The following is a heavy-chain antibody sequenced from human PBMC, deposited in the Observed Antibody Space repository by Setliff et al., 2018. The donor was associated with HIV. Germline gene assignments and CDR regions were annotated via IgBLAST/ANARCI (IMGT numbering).Heavy chain of an antibody. CDR3: ARGGGFWSGQLDY. CDR2: INHSGLS. Sequence: PSETLSLTCAVYGGSFSGHYWTWIRQPPGKGLEWIGEINHSGLSNFNPSLKSRLSIPVDTPKNQFSLKLTSVTATDTAVFYCARGGGFWSGQLDYWGQGTLVTVSS. J-gene: IGHJ4*02. V-gene: IGHV4-34*01. D-gene: IGHD3-3*01. CDR1: GGSFSGHY.